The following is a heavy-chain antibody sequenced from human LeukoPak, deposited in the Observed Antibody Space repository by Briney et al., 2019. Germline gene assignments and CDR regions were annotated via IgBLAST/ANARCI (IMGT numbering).Heavy chain of an antibody. CDR2: INWNGGST. J-gene: IGHJ4*02. CDR3: ARDRANYDIASFDY. D-gene: IGHD3-9*01. V-gene: IGHV3-20*04. CDR1: GFTFDDYG. Sequence: SGGSLRLSCAASGFTFDDYGMSWVRQAPGKGLEWVSGINWNGGSTGYADSVKGRFTISRDNAKNSLYLQMNSLRAEDTAVYYCARDRANYDIASFDYWGQGTLVTVSS.